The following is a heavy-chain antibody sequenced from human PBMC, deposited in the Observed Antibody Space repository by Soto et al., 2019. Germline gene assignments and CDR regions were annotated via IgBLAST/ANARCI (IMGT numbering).Heavy chain of an antibody. CDR3: ARTLYGDNVDY. J-gene: IGHJ4*02. Sequence: GASVKVSCKASGGTFSSYAISWVRQAPGQGLEWMGEIIPIFGTANYAQKFQGRVTITADESTSTAYMELSSLRSEDTAVYYCARTLYGDNVDYWGQGTLVTVSS. CDR1: GGTFSSYA. D-gene: IGHD4-17*01. CDR2: IIPIFGTA. V-gene: IGHV1-69*13.